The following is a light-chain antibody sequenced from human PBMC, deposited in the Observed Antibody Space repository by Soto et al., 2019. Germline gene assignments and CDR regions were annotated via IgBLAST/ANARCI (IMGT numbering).Light chain of an antibody. J-gene: IGKJ2*01. CDR2: RTS. Sequence: DIQMTQSPYTLSASVGDRVTITCRASQNIGAALAWYQQKPGKAPHLLIYRTSSLESGVPSRFSGSGSGTEFTLAIDSLQPDDFATYYCQQYHIFLTFGQGTKVDIK. CDR3: QQYHIFLT. V-gene: IGKV1-5*03. CDR1: QNIGAA.